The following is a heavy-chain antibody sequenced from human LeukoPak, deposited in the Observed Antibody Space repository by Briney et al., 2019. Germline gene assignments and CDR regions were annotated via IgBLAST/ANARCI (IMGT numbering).Heavy chain of an antibody. D-gene: IGHD2-2*01. J-gene: IGHJ6*02. Sequence: PSETLSVTCAVYGGSFSGYYWSWIRQPPGEGLGWIGEINHSGSTNYNPSLKSRVTISVDTSKNHFSLKLSAETAADTALYYCARGPRSGYCSSTTCLYYYAMDVSGQGTTVTVSS. V-gene: IGHV4-34*01. CDR3: ARGPRSGYCSSTTCLYYYAMDV. CDR2: INHSGST. CDR1: GGSFSGYY.